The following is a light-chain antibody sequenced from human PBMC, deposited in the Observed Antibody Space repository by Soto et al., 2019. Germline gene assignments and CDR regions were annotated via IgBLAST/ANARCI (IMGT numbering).Light chain of an antibody. Sequence: EIQLTQSPSSLSASLGDSITITCRASETISTFLNWYQVQPGKAPRLLVYGASYLQVGVPVRFRASGSGTLFTLTIDNLQREDLASYFCQQFFSAVLTFGGGTRVDI. J-gene: IGKJ4*01. CDR2: GAS. CDR1: ETISTF. V-gene: IGKV1-39*01. CDR3: QQFFSAVLT.